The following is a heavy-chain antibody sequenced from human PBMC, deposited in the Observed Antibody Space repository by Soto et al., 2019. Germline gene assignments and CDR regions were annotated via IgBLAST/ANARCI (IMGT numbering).Heavy chain of an antibody. V-gene: IGHV1-3*01. CDR3: ARGYSSGWYSEFDY. Sequence: ASVKVSCKASGYTFSSHAMHWVRQAPGQRLEWMGWINAGNGNTKYSQKFQGRVTITRDTSASTAYMELSSLRSEDTAVYYCARGYSSGWYSEFDYWGQGALVTVSS. J-gene: IGHJ4*02. D-gene: IGHD6-19*01. CDR2: INAGNGNT. CDR1: GYTFSSHA.